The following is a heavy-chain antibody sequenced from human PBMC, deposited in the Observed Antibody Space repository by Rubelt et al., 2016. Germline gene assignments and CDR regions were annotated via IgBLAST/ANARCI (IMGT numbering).Heavy chain of an antibody. CDR2: IGTSDT. Sequence: GGGLVKPGGSLRLSCVASGFIFSDYYMTWFRQAPGKGLECVAYIGTSDTKYTDSVRGRFTIYRDNAKSSLYLQMNNLRADDTAIYYCARPTREPTDWGQGTLVTVSS. V-gene: IGHV3-11*03. CDR3: ARPTREPTD. CDR1: GFIFSDYY. J-gene: IGHJ4*02. D-gene: IGHD1-14*01.